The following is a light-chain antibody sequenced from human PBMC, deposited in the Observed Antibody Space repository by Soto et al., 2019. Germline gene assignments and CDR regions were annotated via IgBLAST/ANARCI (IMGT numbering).Light chain of an antibody. CDR1: LSVSVY. CDR2: DAS. J-gene: IGKJ5*01. CDR3: HQRQYWPPIT. V-gene: IGKV3-11*01. Sequence: PVERATLSCRTSLSVSVYLDWYQQKPGQAPRLLISDASNRATGIPARFSGSGSGTDFTLTISSLEPEDFAVYYCHQRQYWPPITFGQGTRLEIK.